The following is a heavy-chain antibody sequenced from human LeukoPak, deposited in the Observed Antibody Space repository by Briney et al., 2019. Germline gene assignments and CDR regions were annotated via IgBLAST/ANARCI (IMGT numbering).Heavy chain of an antibody. V-gene: IGHV1-2*02. CDR3: AYGDQVDY. CDR1: GYTFTSYD. CDR2: INPNSGGT. Sequence: ASVKVSCKASGYTFTSYDINWVRQAPGQGLEWMGWINPNSGGTNYAQKFQGRVTMTRDTSISTAYMELSRLRSDDTAVYYSAYGDQVDYWGQGTLVTVSS. J-gene: IGHJ4*02. D-gene: IGHD4-17*01.